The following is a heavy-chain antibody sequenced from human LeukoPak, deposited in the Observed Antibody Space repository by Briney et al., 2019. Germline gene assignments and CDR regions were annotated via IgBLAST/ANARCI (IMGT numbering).Heavy chain of an antibody. CDR3: ATKQWLAPPPDS. V-gene: IGHV3-74*01. CDR1: GFTFSKYW. Sequence: GGSLRLSCAASGFTFSKYWMLWVRQARGKGLESVSRINTDGTVTTYADSVKGRFTVSRDNADNTMFLQMNRVRDEDTAVYYCATKQWLAPPPDSWGQGTPVTVSS. J-gene: IGHJ4*02. CDR2: INTDGTVT. D-gene: IGHD6-19*01.